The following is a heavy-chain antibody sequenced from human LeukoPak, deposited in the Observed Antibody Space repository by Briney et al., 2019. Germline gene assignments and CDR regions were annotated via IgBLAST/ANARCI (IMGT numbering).Heavy chain of an antibody. V-gene: IGHV3-33*01. CDR2: IWSDGNTV. Sequence: QPGRSLRLSCTASGFTFTTYGMHWVRQAPGKGLEWVAVIWSDGNTVYYTDSVQGRFTISRDNSKNTLYLQMNSLRAEDTAVYYCARPSGYCSGGGGSCFPFDYWGQGTLVTVSS. D-gene: IGHD2-15*01. CDR3: ARPSGYCSGGGGSCFPFDY. CDR1: GFTFTTYG. J-gene: IGHJ4*02.